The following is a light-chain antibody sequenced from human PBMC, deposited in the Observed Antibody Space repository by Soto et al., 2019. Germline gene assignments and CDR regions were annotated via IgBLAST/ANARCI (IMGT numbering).Light chain of an antibody. V-gene: IGKV1-5*03. CDR1: QSISTW. CDR3: QQYNDSFPYT. Sequence: DIQMTQSPSTLSASVGDRVTITCRASQSISTWLAWYQQKPGTAPKLLIYKASTLESGVPSRFSGSRSGTEFTLTVSSLQPDDFATYYCQQYNDSFPYTFXHRTQVNIK. CDR2: KAS. J-gene: IGKJ2*01.